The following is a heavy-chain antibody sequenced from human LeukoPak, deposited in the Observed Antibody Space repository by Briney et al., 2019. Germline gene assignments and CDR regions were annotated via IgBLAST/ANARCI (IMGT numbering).Heavy chain of an antibody. D-gene: IGHD3-9*01. CDR2: IRSDGSEK. J-gene: IGHJ4*02. Sequence: GGSLRLSCAVSGFIFSNYGMHWVRQAPGKGLEWVAFIRSDGSEKNYAGSVKGRFTISRDNSKNTLYVQMNSLRADDTAVYYCAKHDISSVYWGQGTLVTVSS. V-gene: IGHV3-30*02. CDR1: GFIFSNYG. CDR3: AKHDISSVY.